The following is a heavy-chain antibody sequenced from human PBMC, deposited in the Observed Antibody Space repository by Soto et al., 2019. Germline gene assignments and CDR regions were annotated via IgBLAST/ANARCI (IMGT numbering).Heavy chain of an antibody. Sequence: QVQLVESGGGVVQPGRSLRLSCVGSGFTFSNYGMHWVRQAPGKGLEWVAVIWYDGSNKYYADSVKGRFTVSRDNSKNTLSLQMVSLRVEDTAVYYCSGNFDFWGQGTLVTVSS. D-gene: IGHD1-26*01. J-gene: IGHJ4*02. CDR1: GFTFSNYG. CDR3: SGNFDF. V-gene: IGHV3-33*01. CDR2: IWYDGSNK.